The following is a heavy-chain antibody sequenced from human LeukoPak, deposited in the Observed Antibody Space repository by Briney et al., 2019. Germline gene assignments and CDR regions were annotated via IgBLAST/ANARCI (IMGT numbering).Heavy chain of an antibody. J-gene: IGHJ4*02. V-gene: IGHV3-9*01. CDR3: AKDMDTLVGGVIFN. Sequence: GGSLRLSCADSGFMFEEYAMQWVRQALGKGLEWVSGISWNSGSIGYADSVKGRFTISRGNAKNSLYLQMNSLRAEDTALYYCAKDMDTLVGGVIFNWGQGTLVTVSS. CDR2: ISWNSGSI. D-gene: IGHD3-10*01. CDR1: GFMFEEYA.